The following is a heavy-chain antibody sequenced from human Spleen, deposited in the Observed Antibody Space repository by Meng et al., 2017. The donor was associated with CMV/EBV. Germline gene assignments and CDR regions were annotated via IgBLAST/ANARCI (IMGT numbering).Heavy chain of an antibody. Sequence: GESLKISCAASGFIFSGSAMHWVRQASGKGLEWVGHIRRRPNNYATTNAASVKGRFTISRDDSKNTAYLQMNSLKTEDTAVYYCGTTHGDYDYGMDVWGQGTTVTVSS. V-gene: IGHV3-73*01. D-gene: IGHD1-14*01. CDR3: GTTHGDYDYGMDV. CDR1: GFIFSGSA. J-gene: IGHJ6*02. CDR2: IRRRPNNYAT.